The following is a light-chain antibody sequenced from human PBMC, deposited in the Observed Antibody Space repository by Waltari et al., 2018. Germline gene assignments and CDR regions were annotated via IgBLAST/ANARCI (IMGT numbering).Light chain of an antibody. V-gene: IGLV1-44*01. CDR3: AAWDDTLNGRWE. J-gene: IGLJ3*02. CDR2: RND. CDR1: SSNLGSNI. Sequence: QSVLTQPPSASATPGQRVTTTCSGSSSNLGSNIVNWYQQVPGTTPKLLIYRNDQRPSGVPDRFSGSKSGTSASLAISGLRSEDEADYYCAAWDDTLNGRWEFGGGTKLTVL.